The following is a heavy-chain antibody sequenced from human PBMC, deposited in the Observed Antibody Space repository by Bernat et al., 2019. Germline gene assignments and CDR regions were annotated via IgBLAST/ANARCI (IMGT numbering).Heavy chain of an antibody. J-gene: IGHJ4*02. CDR3: AKDMGEGIALDY. CDR1: GFTFSSYW. Sequence: EVQLVESGGGLVQPGGSLRLSCAASGFTFSSYWMHWVRQAPGKGLVWVSRINSDGSSTSYADSVKGRFTISRDNAKNTLYLQMNSLRAEDTALYYCAKDMGEGIALDYWGQGTLVTVSS. D-gene: IGHD6-13*01. V-gene: IGHV3-74*01. CDR2: INSDGSST.